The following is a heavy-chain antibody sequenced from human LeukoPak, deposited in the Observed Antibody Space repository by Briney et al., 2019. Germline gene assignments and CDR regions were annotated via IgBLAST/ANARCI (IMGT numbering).Heavy chain of an antibody. CDR2: INHSGST. D-gene: IGHD3-22*01. Sequence: PSETLSLTCAVYGGSFSGYYWSWIRQPPGKGLEWIGEINHSGSTNYNPSLKSRVTISVDTSKNQFSLKLSSVTAADTAVYYCARDPVTYYYDSSGYLVAPWRSYFDYWGQGTLVTVSS. CDR1: GGSFSGYY. J-gene: IGHJ4*02. V-gene: IGHV4-34*01. CDR3: ARDPVTYYYDSSGYLVAPWRSYFDY.